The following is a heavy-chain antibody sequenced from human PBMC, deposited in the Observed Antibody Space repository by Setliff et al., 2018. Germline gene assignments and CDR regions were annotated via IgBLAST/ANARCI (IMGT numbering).Heavy chain of an antibody. J-gene: IGHJ6*03. Sequence: PGGSLRLSCVASGFTFSSHGMTWVRLAPGKGLEWISYISTSSSTIYNADSVKGRITISRDNAKNSLYLQMNSLRAEDTAVYYCARLALTGYDSSGYYYALDYYYYMDVWGKGTTVTVSS. V-gene: IGHV3-48*01. CDR1: GFTFSSHG. CDR2: ISTSSSTI. CDR3: ARLALTGYDSSGYYYALDYYYYMDV. D-gene: IGHD3-22*01.